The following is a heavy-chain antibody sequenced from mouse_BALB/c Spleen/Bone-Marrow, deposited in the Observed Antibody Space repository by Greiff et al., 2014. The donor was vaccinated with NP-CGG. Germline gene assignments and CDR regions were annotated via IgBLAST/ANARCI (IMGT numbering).Heavy chain of an antibody. CDR1: GYTFSNFW. D-gene: IGHD2-1*01. CDR3: ARVYYGNLDY. CDR2: IHPGDGDT. V-gene: IGHV1-80*01. J-gene: IGHJ2*01. Sequence: QVQLQQSGAELGRPGASGEIFCKASGYTFSNFWVKWGKQRPGPGLEWIGQIHPGDGDTNNNGKFKGKATLTTDKSSSTAYMHLSSLSSEDSAVYFCARVYYGNLDYWGQGTTLTVSS.